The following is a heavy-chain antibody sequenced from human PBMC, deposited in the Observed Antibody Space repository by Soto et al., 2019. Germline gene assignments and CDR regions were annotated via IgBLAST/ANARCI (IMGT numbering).Heavy chain of an antibody. Sequence: QVQLVQSGAEVKKPGASVKVSCKASGYTFTTYGITWVRQAPGQGLEWMGWISAYSGNTNYAQKLQGRLTAPTDTSTNTAYMYLRSLRSDNTAVYYCARVVKAGDYGDYWRYYFDYWGHGTLVTVSS. CDR2: ISAYSGNT. J-gene: IGHJ4*01. V-gene: IGHV1-18*04. CDR1: GYTFTTYG. CDR3: ARVVKAGDYGDYWRYYFDY. D-gene: IGHD4-17*01.